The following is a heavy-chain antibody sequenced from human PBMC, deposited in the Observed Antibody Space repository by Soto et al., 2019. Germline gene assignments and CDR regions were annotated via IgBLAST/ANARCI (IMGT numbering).Heavy chain of an antibody. CDR3: AKDATSVNGVWDPFDM. Sequence: EVQLLESGGGVVQPGGSLRLSCAASGFTFSAYAMSWVRQAPGKGLQWVSGIGGTGIDKYYEDSVRGRFTVSRDNSKNTLYLQMDSMRADDTVLYYCAKDATSVNGVWDPFDMWGQGTEVTVST. D-gene: IGHD2-8*01. V-gene: IGHV3-23*01. J-gene: IGHJ3*02. CDR1: GFTFSAYA. CDR2: IGGTGIDK.